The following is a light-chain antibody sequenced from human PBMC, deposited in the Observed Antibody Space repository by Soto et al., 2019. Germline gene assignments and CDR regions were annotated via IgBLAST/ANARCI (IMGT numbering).Light chain of an antibody. Sequence: EIVLPQFPATLSLSQGERATLSCRASQSVNNYLAWYQQRPGQAPRLLVYDASNTATGVPARFSGSGSGTDFTLTISSLEPEDFAVYVGQQRSIWPPITFGQGTRLEIK. V-gene: IGKV3-11*01. CDR3: QQRSIWPPIT. J-gene: IGKJ5*01. CDR1: QSVNNY. CDR2: DAS.